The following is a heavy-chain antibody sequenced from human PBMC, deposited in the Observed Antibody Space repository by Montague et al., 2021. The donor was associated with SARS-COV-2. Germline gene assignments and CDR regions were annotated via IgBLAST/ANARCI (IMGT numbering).Heavy chain of an antibody. CDR1: GGSLSGDH. Sequence: SETLSLTCAVYGGSLSGDHWSWIRQPPGKGLEWIGEVNHSGHTNYNVSLKSRVTMSVDTSKSQFSLKVRSVTAADTAVYFCVVVVPAMRPRSDYWGQGTLVTVSS. CDR3: VVVVPAMRPRSDY. CDR2: VNHSGHT. V-gene: IGHV4-34*01. D-gene: IGHD2-21*02. J-gene: IGHJ4*02.